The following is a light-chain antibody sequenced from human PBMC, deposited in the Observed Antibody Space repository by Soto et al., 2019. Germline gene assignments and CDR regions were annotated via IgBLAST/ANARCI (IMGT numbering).Light chain of an antibody. CDR3: ASWDDSLNGWV. CDR2: SND. CDR1: SSNIGSNA. J-gene: IGLJ3*02. Sequence: QAVVTQAPSASGTPGQRVGISCSGASSNIGSNAINWYHQRPGAAPKLVIYSNDQRPSGVPDRFSGSKSGTSASLVINGLQSEDEADYYCASWDDSLNGWVFGGGTKLTVL. V-gene: IGLV1-44*01.